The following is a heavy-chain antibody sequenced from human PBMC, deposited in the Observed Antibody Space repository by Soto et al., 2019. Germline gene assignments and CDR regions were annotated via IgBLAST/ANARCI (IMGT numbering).Heavy chain of an antibody. J-gene: IGHJ4*02. CDR2: ISHVGNDK. D-gene: IGHD3-16*01. CDR1: GFTFSNFG. CDR3: AQFWGPMATLVDDY. V-gene: IGHV3-30*18. Sequence: QVQLMESGGGVVQPGRSLRLSCAASGFTFSNFGMHWVRQAPGKGLAWVAGISHVGNDKYYEESVKGRFTISRDNSKNPPFLKMTILRPEDTAVYYCAQFWGPMATLVDDYWGEGTLVTVSS.